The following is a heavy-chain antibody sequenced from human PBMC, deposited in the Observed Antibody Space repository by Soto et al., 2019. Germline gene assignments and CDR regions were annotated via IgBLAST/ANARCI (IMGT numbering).Heavy chain of an antibody. CDR2: INHSGST. J-gene: IGHJ6*04. Sequence: SETLSLTCAVYGGSFSGYYWSWIRQPPGKGLEWIGEINHSGSTNYNPSLKSRVTISVDTSKNQFSLKLSSVTAADTAVYYCASMESNYHRLYPLAFWGKGTTVTVSS. CDR3: ASMESNYHRLYPLAF. CDR1: GGSFSGYY. V-gene: IGHV4-34*01. D-gene: IGHD4-4*01.